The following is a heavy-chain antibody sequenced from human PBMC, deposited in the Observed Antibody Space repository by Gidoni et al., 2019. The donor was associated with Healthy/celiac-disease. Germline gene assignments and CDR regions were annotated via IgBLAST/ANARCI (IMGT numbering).Heavy chain of an antibody. D-gene: IGHD3-22*01. CDR1: GCSFSGYY. J-gene: IGHJ4*02. V-gene: IGHV4-34*01. Sequence: QVQLQQWGAGLLKPSETLSLTCAVYGCSFSGYYWSWISQPPGKGLEWIGEINHSGSTNYNPSLKLSSVTAADTAVYYCARAYIREDSSGYPYYFDYWGQGTLVTVSS. CDR2: INHSGST. CDR3: Y.